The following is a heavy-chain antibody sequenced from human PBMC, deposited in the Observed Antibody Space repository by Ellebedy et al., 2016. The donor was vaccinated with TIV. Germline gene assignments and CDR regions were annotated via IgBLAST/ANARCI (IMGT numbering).Heavy chain of an antibody. Sequence: GGSLRLSXAASGFTFSSYSMNWVRQAPGKGLEWVSSISSSSSYIYYADSVKGRFTISRDNAKNSLYLQMNSLRAEDTAVYYCARDWDILTGYPLLGGRTTTPYGMDVWGQGTTVTVSS. J-gene: IGHJ6*02. CDR2: ISSSSSYI. CDR3: ARDWDILTGYPLLGGRTTTPYGMDV. CDR1: GFTFSSYS. D-gene: IGHD3-9*01. V-gene: IGHV3-21*01.